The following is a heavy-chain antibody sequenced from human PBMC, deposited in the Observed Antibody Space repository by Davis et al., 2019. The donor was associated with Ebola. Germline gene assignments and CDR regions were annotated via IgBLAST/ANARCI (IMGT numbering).Heavy chain of an antibody. CDR1: GFTFSSYW. Sequence: GGSLRLSCAASGFTFSSYWMSWVRQAPGKGLEWVANIKQDGSEKYYVDSVKGRFTISRDNAKNSLYLQMNSLRAEDTAVYYCAREEMSGDYDYYYYGMDVWGQGTTVTVSS. V-gene: IGHV3-7*03. CDR3: AREEMSGDYDYYYYGMDV. CDR2: IKQDGSEK. J-gene: IGHJ6*02. D-gene: IGHD4-17*01.